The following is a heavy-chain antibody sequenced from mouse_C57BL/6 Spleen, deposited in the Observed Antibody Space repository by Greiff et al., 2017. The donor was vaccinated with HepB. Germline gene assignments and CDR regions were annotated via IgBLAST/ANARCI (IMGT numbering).Heavy chain of an antibody. CDR2: INPGSGGT. D-gene: IGHD2-1*01. CDR1: GYAFTNYL. CDR3: ARRDLDGNYGWFAY. J-gene: IGHJ3*01. V-gene: IGHV1-54*01. Sequence: VQLQQSGAELVRPGTSVKVSCKASGYAFTNYLIEWVKQRPGQGLEWIGVINPGSGGTNYNEKFKGKTTLTADKSSSTAYMQLSSLTSEDSAVYFGARRDLDGNYGWFAYWGQGTLVTVSA.